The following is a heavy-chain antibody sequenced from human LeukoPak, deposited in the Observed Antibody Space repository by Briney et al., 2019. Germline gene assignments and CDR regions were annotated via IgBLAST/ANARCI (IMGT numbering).Heavy chain of an antibody. J-gene: IGHJ4*02. CDR3: ARVRPVVPAAIDY. CDR2: INPNSGGT. V-gene: IGHV1-2*02. Sequence: ASVKVSCKASGYTFTGYYMHWVRQAPGQGLEWMGWINPNSGGTNYAQKFQGRVTMTRDTSISTAYMELSRLRSDDAAVYCCARVRPVVPAAIDYWGQGTLVTVSS. CDR1: GYTFTGYY. D-gene: IGHD2-2*01.